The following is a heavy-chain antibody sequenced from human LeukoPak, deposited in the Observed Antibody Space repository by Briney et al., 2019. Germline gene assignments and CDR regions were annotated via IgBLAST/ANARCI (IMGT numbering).Heavy chain of an antibody. V-gene: IGHV3-30*04. CDR3: ATDSSPDF. Sequence: GGSLRLSCAASGFTFSSYAMHWVRQAPGKGLEWVALISYDGSNKYYGDSVKGRFTISRDNSKNTLYLQMNSLRADDTAVYYCATDSSPDFWGQGTLVTVSS. CDR2: ISYDGSNK. CDR1: GFTFSSYA. D-gene: IGHD3-22*01. J-gene: IGHJ4*02.